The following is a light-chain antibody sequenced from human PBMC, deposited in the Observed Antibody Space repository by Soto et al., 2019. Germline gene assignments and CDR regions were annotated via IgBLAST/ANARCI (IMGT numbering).Light chain of an antibody. CDR3: HHYNNWWA. CDR2: GAS. Sequence: EIGMTQSPATLSVSPGQRPTLSCRARQSVSSNLAWYQQKPGQAPRLLIYGASTRATGIPDRFSGSGSGTEFSLTINSLQSEDFAVYYCHHYNNWWAFGQGTKVDIK. V-gene: IGKV3-15*01. CDR1: QSVSSN. J-gene: IGKJ1*01.